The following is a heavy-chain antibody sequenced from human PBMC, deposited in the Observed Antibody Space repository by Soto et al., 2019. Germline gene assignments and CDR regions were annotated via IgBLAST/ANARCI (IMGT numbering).Heavy chain of an antibody. Sequence: SCAASGFTIISRVIHCNSQALGKGLEWVAVISADRNYEHYAESVRVRLAIPRDNLTNTLSLHVSSLRDYYTAVYSCAAGKSHYSDVRVNPVDYWGQGT. V-gene: IGHV3-30*09. CDR1: GFTIISRV. CDR2: ISADRNYE. CDR3: AAGKSHYSDVRVNPVDY. D-gene: IGHD3-10*01. J-gene: IGHJ4*01.